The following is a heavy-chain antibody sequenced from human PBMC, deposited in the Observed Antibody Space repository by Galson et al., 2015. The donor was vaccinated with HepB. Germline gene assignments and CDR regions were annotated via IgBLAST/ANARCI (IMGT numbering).Heavy chain of an antibody. Sequence: QSGAEVKKPGESLKISCKGSGYSFTSYWIGWVRQMPGKGLEWMGIIYPGDSDTRYSPSFQGQVTISADKSISTAYLQWSSLKASDTAMYYCARELPDYYDSSGYYSGNAFDIWGQGTMVTVSS. D-gene: IGHD3-22*01. V-gene: IGHV5-51*03. CDR2: IYPGDSDT. J-gene: IGHJ3*02. CDR1: GYSFTSYW. CDR3: ARELPDYYDSSGYYSGNAFDI.